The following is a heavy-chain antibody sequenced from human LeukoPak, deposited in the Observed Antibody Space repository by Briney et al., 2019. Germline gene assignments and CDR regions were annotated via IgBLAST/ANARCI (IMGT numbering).Heavy chain of an antibody. V-gene: IGHV3-48*01. Sequence: GGSLRLSCAASGFTFSSYSMNWVRQAPGKGLEWVSYISSSSSTIYYADSVKGRFTISRDNAKNSLYLQMNSLRAEDTAVYYCARVDYYGSGSYSLDYWGQGTLVTVSS. J-gene: IGHJ4*02. D-gene: IGHD3-10*01. CDR3: ARVDYYGSGSYSLDY. CDR2: ISSSSSTI. CDR1: GFTFSSYS.